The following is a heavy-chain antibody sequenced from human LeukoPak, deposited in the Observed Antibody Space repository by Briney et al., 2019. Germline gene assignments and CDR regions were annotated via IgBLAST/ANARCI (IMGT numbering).Heavy chain of an antibody. D-gene: IGHD3-22*01. CDR2: INHRGDT. CDR1: GGSFSAYY. Sequence: SETLSLTCAVYGGSFSAYYWSWIRQSPGKGLEWIAEINHRGDTNYNPSVKSRVSISVDTSKNQFSLKVTSLTAADTAVYYCARDQDGGQYYYESSGYSHWGQGILVTVSS. J-gene: IGHJ4*02. V-gene: IGHV4-34*01. CDR3: ARDQDGGQYYYESSGYSH.